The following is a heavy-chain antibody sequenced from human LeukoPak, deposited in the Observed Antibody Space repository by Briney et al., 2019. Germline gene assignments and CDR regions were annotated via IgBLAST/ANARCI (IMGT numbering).Heavy chain of an antibody. V-gene: IGHV4-34*01. J-gene: IGHJ3*02. Sequence: SETLSLTRAVYGGSFSGYYWSWIRQPPGKGLEWIGEINHSGSTNYNPSLKSRVTISVDTSKNQFSLKLSSVTAADTAVYYCASGLLWFGELVPHDAFDIWGQGTMVTVSS. CDR3: ASGLLWFGELVPHDAFDI. D-gene: IGHD3-10*01. CDR2: INHSGST. CDR1: GGSFSGYY.